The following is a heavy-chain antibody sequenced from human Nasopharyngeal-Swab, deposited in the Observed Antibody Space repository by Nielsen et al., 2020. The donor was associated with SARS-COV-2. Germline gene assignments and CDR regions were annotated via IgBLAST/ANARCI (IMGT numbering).Heavy chain of an antibody. D-gene: IGHD5-18*01. Sequence: GESLKISCAASGFTFSSYAMHWVRQAPGKGLEWVAVISYDGSNKYYADSVKGRFTISRDNSKNTLYLHMNSLRAEDTAVYYCARDEQLCLDYWGQGTLVTVSS. CDR2: ISYDGSNK. CDR1: GFTFSSYA. V-gene: IGHV3-30*04. J-gene: IGHJ4*02. CDR3: ARDEQLCLDY.